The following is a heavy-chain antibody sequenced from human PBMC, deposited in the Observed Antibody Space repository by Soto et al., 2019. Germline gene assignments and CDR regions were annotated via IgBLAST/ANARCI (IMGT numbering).Heavy chain of an antibody. CDR1: GFSFTTPW. CDR3: ARDRGTEGFDY. D-gene: IGHD3-10*01. J-gene: IGHJ4*02. V-gene: IGHV3-53*04. CDR2: IYSVGST. Sequence: PGGALKLSCAAPGFSFTTPWVKWGRQAPGKGLEWVSVIYSVGSTYYADSVKGRFTISRHNSKNTLYLQMNSLRAEDTAVYYCARDRGTEGFDYWGQGTLVTVSS.